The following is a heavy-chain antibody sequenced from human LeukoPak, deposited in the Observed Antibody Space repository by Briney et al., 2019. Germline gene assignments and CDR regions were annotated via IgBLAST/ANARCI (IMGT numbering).Heavy chain of an antibody. V-gene: IGHV4-34*01. J-gene: IGHJ4*02. Sequence: SETLSLTCAVYGGSFRGYYWSWIRQPPGKGLEWIGEINHSGSTNYNPSLKSRVPISVATSKTQFSLKLSSVTAADTAVYYCARGNRRNFFDYWGQGTLVTVSS. CDR2: INHSGST. D-gene: IGHD3-16*02. CDR3: ARGNRRNFFDY. CDR1: GGSFRGYY.